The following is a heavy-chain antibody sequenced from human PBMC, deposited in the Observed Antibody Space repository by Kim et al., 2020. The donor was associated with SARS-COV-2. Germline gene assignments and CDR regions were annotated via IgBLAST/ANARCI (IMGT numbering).Heavy chain of an antibody. CDR1: GFTFSSYA. CDR2: ISGSGGST. V-gene: IGHV3-23*01. D-gene: IGHD3-10*01. Sequence: GGSLRLSRAASGFTFSSYAMSWVRQAPGKGLEWVSAISGSGGSTYYADSVKGRFTISRDNSKNTLYLQMNSLRAEDTAVYYCAKGGPTTYYYGSGSYYKGFSAFDIWGQGTMVTVSS. CDR3: AKGGPTTYYYGSGSYYKGFSAFDI. J-gene: IGHJ3*02.